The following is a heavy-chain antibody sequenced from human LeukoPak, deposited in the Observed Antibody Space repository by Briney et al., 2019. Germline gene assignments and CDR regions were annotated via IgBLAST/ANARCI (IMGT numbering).Heavy chain of an antibody. CDR1: GYTFTGYY. J-gene: IGHJ4*02. Sequence: GASVKVSCKASGYTFTGYYMHWVRQAPGQGLEWMGQINPNSGGTNYAQKFQGRVTMTRDTSINTAYMDLSRLGSDDTAVYYCATDTWGYSDSSNYYRQADYWGPGTLVTVSS. CDR2: INPNSGGT. D-gene: IGHD3-22*01. CDR3: ATDTWGYSDSSNYYRQADY. V-gene: IGHV1-2*06.